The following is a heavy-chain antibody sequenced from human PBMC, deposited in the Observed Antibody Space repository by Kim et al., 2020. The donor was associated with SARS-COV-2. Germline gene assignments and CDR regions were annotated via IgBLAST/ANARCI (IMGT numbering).Heavy chain of an antibody. CDR3: ARTVPDYSSGWYEVNWFDP. J-gene: IGHJ5*02. CDR1: GGSISSSSYY. D-gene: IGHD6-19*01. Sequence: SETLSLTCTVSGGSISSSSYYWGWIRQPPGKGLEWIGSIYYSGSTYYNPSLKSRVTISVDTSKNQFSLKLSSVTAADTAVYYCARTVPDYSSGWYEVNWFDPWGQGTLVNVSS. CDR2: IYYSGST. V-gene: IGHV4-39*01.